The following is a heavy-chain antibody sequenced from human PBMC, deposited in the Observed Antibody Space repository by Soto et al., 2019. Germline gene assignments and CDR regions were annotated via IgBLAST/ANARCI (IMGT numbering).Heavy chain of an antibody. Sequence: GGSRRLSCATSGCTFSNYRMNWVRQAPGKGLEWVASISGSGKDTFYRDSVKGRFTISRDNAESSLVLQMNSLTVDDTAVYHCARVHLVRTSSYYCGMDVWGPGTTVTVSS. CDR3: ARVHLVRTSSYYCGMDV. J-gene: IGHJ6*02. CDR2: ISGSGKDT. D-gene: IGHD6-6*01. V-gene: IGHV3-21*06. CDR1: GCTFSNYR.